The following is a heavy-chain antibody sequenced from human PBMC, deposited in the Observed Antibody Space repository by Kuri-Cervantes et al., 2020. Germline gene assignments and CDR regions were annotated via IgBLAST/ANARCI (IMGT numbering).Heavy chain of an antibody. Sequence: SETLSLTCTVSGGSISSGGYYWSWIRQHPGKGLEWIGYIYYSGSTYYNPSLKSRVTISVDTSKNQFSLKLSSVTAVDTAVYYCAKDRSGVITFGGVFPNWGQGTLVTVSS. CDR2: IYYSGST. CDR1: GGSISSGGYY. V-gene: IGHV4-31*03. CDR3: AKDRSGVITFGGVFPN. J-gene: IGHJ4*02. D-gene: IGHD3-16*01.